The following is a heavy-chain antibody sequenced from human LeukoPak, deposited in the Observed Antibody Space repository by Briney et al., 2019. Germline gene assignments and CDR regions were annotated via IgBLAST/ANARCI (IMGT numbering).Heavy chain of an antibody. J-gene: IGHJ4*02. Sequence: ASVKVSCKASGYTFTGYYMHWVRQAPGQGLEWMGWINPNSGGTNYAQKFQGRVTMTRDTSISTAYMELSRLRSDDTAVYYCARYYDSSGYPFDYWGQGTLATVSS. CDR3: ARYYDSSGYPFDY. CDR2: INPNSGGT. D-gene: IGHD3-22*01. CDR1: GYTFTGYY. V-gene: IGHV1-2*02.